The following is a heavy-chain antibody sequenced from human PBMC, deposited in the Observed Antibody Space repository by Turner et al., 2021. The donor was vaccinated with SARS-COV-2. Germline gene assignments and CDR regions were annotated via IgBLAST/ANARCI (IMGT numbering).Heavy chain of an antibody. CDR1: GGSISSSSYY. CDR3: ARLMDTAMDYYGTDV. CDR2: IYYSGSA. D-gene: IGHD5-18*01. Sequence: QLQLQESGPGLEQPSDTLSNTCTVSGGSISSSSYYWGWIRQPAGKGLEWIGNIYYSGSAYYNPSLKSRVTISVDPSKNQFSLKLTSVTAADTAVYYCARLMDTAMDYYGTDVWGQGTTVTVSS. V-gene: IGHV4-39*01. J-gene: IGHJ6*02.